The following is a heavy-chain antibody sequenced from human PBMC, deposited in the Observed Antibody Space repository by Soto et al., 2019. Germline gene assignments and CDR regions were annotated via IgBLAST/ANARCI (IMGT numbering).Heavy chain of an antibody. CDR1: GFTFSSYA. J-gene: IGHJ4*02. V-gene: IGHV3-30-3*01. Sequence: PGESLKISCAASGFTFSSYAMHWVRQAPGKGLEWVAVISYDGSKKYYADSVKGRFTISRDNSKSTLYLQMNSLRPEDMAVYYCARLLRNIAVAGPLDYWGQGTLVTVSS. D-gene: IGHD6-19*01. CDR2: ISYDGSKK. CDR3: ARLLRNIAVAGPLDY.